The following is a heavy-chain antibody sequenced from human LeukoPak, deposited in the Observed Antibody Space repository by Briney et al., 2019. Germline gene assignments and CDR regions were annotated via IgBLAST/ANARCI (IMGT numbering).Heavy chain of an antibody. J-gene: IGHJ4*02. D-gene: IGHD3-22*01. CDR2: IYSGDSDT. CDR3: ARHGRGNYYDSSGYYGPVVY. Sequence: GESLKISFKGSGYRFTSYWIGWVRQMPGKGLEWMGIIYSGDSDTRYSPSFQGQVTISADMPISTAYLQWSSLKASDTAMYYCARHGRGNYYDSSGYYGPVVYWGQGTLVTVSS. V-gene: IGHV5-51*01. CDR1: GYRFTSYW.